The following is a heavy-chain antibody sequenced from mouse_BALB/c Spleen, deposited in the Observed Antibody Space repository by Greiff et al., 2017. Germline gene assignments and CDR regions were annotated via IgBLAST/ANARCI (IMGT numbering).Heavy chain of an antibody. D-gene: IGHD1-2*01. J-gene: IGHJ4*01. V-gene: IGHV1S56*01. CDR3: ARSLLRLRGYAMDY. CDR1: GYTFTSYY. CDR2: IYPGNVNT. Sequence: QVQLKESGPELVKPGASVRISCKASGYTFTSYYIHWVKQRPGQGLEWIGWIYPGNVNTKYNEKFKGKATLTADKSSSTAYMQLSSLTSEDSAVYFCARSLLRLRGYAMDYWGQGTSVTVSS.